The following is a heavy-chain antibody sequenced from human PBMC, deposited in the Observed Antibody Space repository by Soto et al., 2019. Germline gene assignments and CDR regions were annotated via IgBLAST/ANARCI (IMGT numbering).Heavy chain of an antibody. Sequence: GASVKVSCKASGYTFTGYYMHWVRQAPGQGLEWMGWINPNSGGTNYAQKFQGRVTMTRDTSISTAYMELSRLRSDDTAVYYCARSTPNSSQATRYNWFDPWGKGTLVTVS. J-gene: IGHJ5*02. CDR1: GYTFTGYY. CDR3: ARSTPNSSQATRYNWFDP. CDR2: INPNSGGT. D-gene: IGHD3-22*01. V-gene: IGHV1-2*02.